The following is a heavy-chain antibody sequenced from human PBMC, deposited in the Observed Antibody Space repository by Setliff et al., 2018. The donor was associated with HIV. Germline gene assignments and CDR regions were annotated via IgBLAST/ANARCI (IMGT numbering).Heavy chain of an antibody. CDR1: GGSISSGSYY. V-gene: IGHV4-61*02. CDR3: ARDSIAVAGIGHYFDY. J-gene: IGHJ4*02. CDR2: IYTSGST. D-gene: IGHD6-19*01. Sequence: PSETLSLTCTVSGGSISSGSYYWSWIRQPAGKGLEWIGRIYTSGSTNYNPSLKSRVTMSVDTSKNQFSLKLSSVTAADTAVFYCARDSIAVAGIGHYFDYWGRGTLVTVSS.